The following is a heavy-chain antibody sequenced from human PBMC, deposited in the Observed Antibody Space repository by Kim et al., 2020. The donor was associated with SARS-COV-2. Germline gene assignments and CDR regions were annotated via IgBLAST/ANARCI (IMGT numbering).Heavy chain of an antibody. D-gene: IGHD3-10*01. V-gene: IGHV3-48*02. CDR3: ARDTWFGV. CDR2: SSTI. Sequence: SSTIKHGDSVKGRFTISRDNAKNSLYLQMNSLRDEDTAVYYCARDTWFGVWGQGTLVTVSS. J-gene: IGHJ4*02.